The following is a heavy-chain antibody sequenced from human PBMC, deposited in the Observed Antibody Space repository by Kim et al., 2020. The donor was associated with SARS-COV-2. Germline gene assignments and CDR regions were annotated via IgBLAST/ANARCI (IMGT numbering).Heavy chain of an antibody. CDR2: IWYDGSNK. CDR1: GFIFSSYA. CDR3: AREPITGYGLDV. V-gene: IGHV3-33*01. Sequence: GGSLRLSCAASGFIFSSYAMLWVRQAPGEGLEWLATIWYDGSNKYYKDSVKGRFTISRDNSKNTLYLQMNSLRAGDMAVYYCAREPITGYGLDVWGQGTTVTVFS. D-gene: IGHD3-3*01. J-gene: IGHJ6*02.